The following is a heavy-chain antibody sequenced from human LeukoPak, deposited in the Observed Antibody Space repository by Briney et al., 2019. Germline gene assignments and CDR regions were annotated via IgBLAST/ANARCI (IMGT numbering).Heavy chain of an antibody. V-gene: IGHV3-74*01. D-gene: IGHD4-23*01. CDR2: INSDGSST. J-gene: IGHJ4*02. CDR3: AKGGTTVVDY. Sequence: GGSLRLSCAASGLTISNYWMHWVRQAPGKGLLWVARINSDGSSTTHADSVKGRFTISRDNAKNTLYLQMNSLRDEDTAVYYCAKGGTTVVDYWGQGTLVTVSS. CDR1: GLTISNYW.